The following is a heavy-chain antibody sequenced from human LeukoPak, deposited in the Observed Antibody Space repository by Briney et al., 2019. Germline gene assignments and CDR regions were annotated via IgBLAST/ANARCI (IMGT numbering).Heavy chain of an antibody. V-gene: IGHV1-18*01. CDR1: GYIFTSYG. CDR2: ISAYNGNT. Sequence: VASVKVSCKASGYIFTSYGISWVRQAPGQGLEWMGWISAYNGNTKYAQNLQGRVTMTTDTSTSTAYMELRSLRSDDTAVYYCARVAWGTAMVTGEPDYWGQGTLVTVSS. J-gene: IGHJ4*02. D-gene: IGHD5-18*01. CDR3: ARVAWGTAMVTGEPDY.